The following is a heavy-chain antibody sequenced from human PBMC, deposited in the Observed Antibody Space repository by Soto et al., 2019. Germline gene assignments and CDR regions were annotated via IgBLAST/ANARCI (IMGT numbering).Heavy chain of an antibody. CDR3: AREDHVDIVATWVNYYYYYGMDV. CDR2: IKQDGSEK. V-gene: IGHV3-7*01. CDR1: GFTFSSYW. D-gene: IGHD5-12*01. J-gene: IGHJ6*02. Sequence: PGGSLRLSCAASGFTFSSYWMSWVRQAPGKGLEWVANIKQDGSEKYYVDSVKGRFTISRDNAKNSLYLQMNSLRAEDTAVYYCAREDHVDIVATWVNYYYYYGMDVWGQGTTVTVSS.